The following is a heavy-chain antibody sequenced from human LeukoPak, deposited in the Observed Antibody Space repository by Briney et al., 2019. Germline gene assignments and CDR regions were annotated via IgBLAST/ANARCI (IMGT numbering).Heavy chain of an antibody. Sequence: GESLRISCKGSGYSFTSYWISWVRQAPGQGLEWMGWISAYNGNTDYAQNLRGRLIMTTDTSTSTAYMELRSLRSDDTAVYYCARDSVDGSGTYYNDSPDYWGQGTLVTVSS. J-gene: IGHJ4*02. D-gene: IGHD3-10*01. CDR2: ISAYNGNT. CDR1: GYSFTSYW. CDR3: ARDSVDGSGTYYNDSPDY. V-gene: IGHV1-18*04.